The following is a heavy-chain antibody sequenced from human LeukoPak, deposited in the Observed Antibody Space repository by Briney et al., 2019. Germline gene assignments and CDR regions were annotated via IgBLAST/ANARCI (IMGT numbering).Heavy chain of an antibody. CDR3: AKDFEATIFGVVLNWFDP. J-gene: IGHJ5*02. Sequence: TGGSLRLSCAASGFTFSSYAMSWVRQAPGKGLEWVSAISGSGGSTYYADSVKGRFTISRDNSKNTLYLQMNSLRAEDTAVYYCAKDFEATIFGVVLNWFDPWGQGTLVTVSS. CDR2: ISGSGGST. CDR1: GFTFSSYA. V-gene: IGHV3-23*01. D-gene: IGHD3-3*01.